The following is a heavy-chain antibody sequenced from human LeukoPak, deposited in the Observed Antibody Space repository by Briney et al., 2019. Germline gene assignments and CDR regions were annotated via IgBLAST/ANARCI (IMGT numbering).Heavy chain of an antibody. J-gene: IGHJ6*02. D-gene: IGHD3-10*01. CDR3: ARVRSGRGGSGSFLGMDV. CDR2: ISYDGSNK. Sequence: PGRSLRLSCAASGFTFSSYAMHWVRQAPGKGLEWVAVISYDGSNKYYADSVKGRFTISRDNSKNTLYLQMNSLRAEDTAVYYCARVRSGRGGSGSFLGMDVWGQGTTVTVSS. CDR1: GFTFSSYA. V-gene: IGHV3-30-3*01.